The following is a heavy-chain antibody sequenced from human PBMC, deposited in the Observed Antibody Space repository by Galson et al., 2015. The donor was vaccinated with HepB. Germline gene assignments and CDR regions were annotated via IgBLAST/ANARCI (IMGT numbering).Heavy chain of an antibody. CDR3: TRGAGGSGTANDKIDY. D-gene: IGHD3-10*01. CDR1: GFTFSTFW. Sequence: SLRLSCAASGFTFSTFWMHWVRQVPGKGLVWVSRVNSDGSTTNYADSVKGRFSISRDNAQNTVYLQMNSLRAEDTAVYYCTRGAGGSGTANDKIDYWGQGILVTVSS. J-gene: IGHJ4*02. V-gene: IGHV3-74*01. CDR2: VNSDGSTT.